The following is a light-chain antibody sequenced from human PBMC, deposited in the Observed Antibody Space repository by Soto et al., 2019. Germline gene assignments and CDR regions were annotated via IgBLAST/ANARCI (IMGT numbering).Light chain of an antibody. CDR3: LESSSALT. Sequence: DIQMTQSPSSLSASVGDRVTITCRASQSISRYLSWYQQKPGKDPKLLIYLESSLQSGVPSGFSGSGSGTDFTLTISSLQPEDLATYYCLESSSALTFGQGTRLEIK. V-gene: IGKV1-39*01. CDR2: LES. CDR1: QSISRY. J-gene: IGKJ5*01.